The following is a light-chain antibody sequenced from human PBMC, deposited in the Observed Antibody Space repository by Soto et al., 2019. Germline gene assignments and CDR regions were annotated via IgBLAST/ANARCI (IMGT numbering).Light chain of an antibody. J-gene: IGKJ1*01. CDR2: DAS. CDR3: QQYTNTNNPWM. V-gene: IGKV3-11*01. CDR1: QSVSSY. Sequence: EGVLTQSQATLSLSPGERATLSCRASQSVSSYLSWYQQKPGQAPRLLIYDASNRATGIPARFSGSGSGTEFTLIISGLQPDDSATYYCQQYTNTNNPWMFAQGTKVAIK.